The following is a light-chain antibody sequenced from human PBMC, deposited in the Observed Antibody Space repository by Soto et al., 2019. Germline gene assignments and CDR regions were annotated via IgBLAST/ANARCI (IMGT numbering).Light chain of an antibody. CDR3: QEYNSYWT. J-gene: IGKJ1*01. CDR2: KVS. CDR1: QTINNW. Sequence: DVQMTQSPSTLSAFVGDRVTLTCRASQTINNWLAWYQQKPGKAPKLLIYKVSSLESGVPSRFSGSGSGTEFTRTINNLQTYDFATYYCQEYNSYWTFGQGTKVEIK. V-gene: IGKV1-5*03.